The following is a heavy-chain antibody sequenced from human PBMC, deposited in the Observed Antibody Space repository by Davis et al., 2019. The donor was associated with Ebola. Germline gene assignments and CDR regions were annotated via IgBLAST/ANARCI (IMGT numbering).Heavy chain of an antibody. V-gene: IGHV3-49*03. Sequence: GGSLRLSCAASGFTFSDYYMSWIRQAPGKGLEWVGFIRSKAYGGTTEYAASVKGRFTISRDDSKSIAYLQMNSLKTEDTAVYYCTSGYDRVDYWGQGTLVTVSS. CDR3: TSGYDRVDY. CDR2: IRSKAYGGTT. J-gene: IGHJ4*02. D-gene: IGHD5-12*01. CDR1: GFTFSDYY.